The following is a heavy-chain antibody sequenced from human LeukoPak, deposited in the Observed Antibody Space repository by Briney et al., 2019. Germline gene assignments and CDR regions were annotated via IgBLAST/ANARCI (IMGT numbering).Heavy chain of an antibody. CDR1: GYSISSGYY. CDR3: ARPGSGWPHPFDH. CDR2: IYHSGST. D-gene: IGHD6-19*01. J-gene: IGHJ4*02. Sequence: SETLSLTCAVSGYSISSGYYWGWIRQPPGKGLEWIGSIYHSGSTFYNPSLKSRVTISVDTSKNQFSLKLYSVTAADTAVYYCARPGSGWPHPFDHWGQGTLVTVSS. V-gene: IGHV4-38-2*01.